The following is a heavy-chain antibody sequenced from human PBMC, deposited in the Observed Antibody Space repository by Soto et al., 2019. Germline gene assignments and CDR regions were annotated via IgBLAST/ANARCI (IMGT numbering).Heavy chain of an antibody. V-gene: IGHV3-23*01. D-gene: IGHD1-26*01. J-gene: IGHJ4*02. CDR2: VTGSGRNT. Sequence: GGSLRLSRAASGFTFNNYSMGWVRQAPGKGLEWVSSVTGSGRNTYYADSVKGRFTISRDNSKNTLYLQMSSLRVEDSATYYCGKQWDTGNSYLYYFDYWGQGTLVTVSS. CDR1: GFTFNNYS. CDR3: GKQWDTGNSYLYYFDY.